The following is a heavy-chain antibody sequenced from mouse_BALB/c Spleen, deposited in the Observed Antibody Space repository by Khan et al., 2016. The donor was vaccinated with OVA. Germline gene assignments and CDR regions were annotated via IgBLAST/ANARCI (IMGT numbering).Heavy chain of an antibody. D-gene: IGHD1-1*01. CDR2: ISYSGST. V-gene: IGHV3-2*02. CDR3: ARDYGSSYYYFDY. CDR1: GYSITSDYA. Sequence: EVQLQESGPGLVKPSQSLSLTCTVTGYSITSDYAWNWIRQFPGNQLEWMGYISYSGSTSSNPSLKSRISITRDTSKNQFFLQLNSVTTEDTATYYCARDYGSSYYYFDYWGQGNTLTVSS. J-gene: IGHJ2*01.